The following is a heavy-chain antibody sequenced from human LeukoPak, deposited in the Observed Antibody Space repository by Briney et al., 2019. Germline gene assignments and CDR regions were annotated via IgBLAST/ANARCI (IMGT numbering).Heavy chain of an antibody. CDR3: ARDGDRVGPVLVGWIDY. Sequence: ASVKVSCKASGYTFTSYGISWVRQAPGQGLEWMGWISAYNGNTNYAQKLQGRVTMTTDTSTSTAYMELRSLRSDDTAVYYCARDGDRVGPVLVGWIDYWGQGTLVTVSS. V-gene: IGHV1-18*01. CDR1: GYTFTSYG. D-gene: IGHD6-6*01. J-gene: IGHJ4*02. CDR2: ISAYNGNT.